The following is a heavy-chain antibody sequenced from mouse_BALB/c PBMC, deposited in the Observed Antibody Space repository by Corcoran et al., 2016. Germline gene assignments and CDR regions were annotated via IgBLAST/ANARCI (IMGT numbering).Heavy chain of an antibody. CDR3: AREPYAMDY. CDR2: INTYTGEP. Sequence: QIQLVQSGPELEKPAETVKISCKASGYTFTNNGMNGVKQAPGKGLEWMGWINTYTGEPTYADDFKGRFDRSMETSASTAYLQINNLKNEDTATYFCAREPYAMDYWGQGTSVTVSS. V-gene: IGHV9-3-1*01. J-gene: IGHJ4*01. CDR1: GYTFTNNG.